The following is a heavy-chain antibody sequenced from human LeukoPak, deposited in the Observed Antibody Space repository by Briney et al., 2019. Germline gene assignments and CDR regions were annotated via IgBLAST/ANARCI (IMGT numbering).Heavy chain of an antibody. D-gene: IGHD3-10*01. V-gene: IGHV3-23*01. CDR3: AKGSSTYYYGSGSYTGDY. CDR2: ISGSGGST. CDR1: GFTFSSYA. J-gene: IGHJ4*02. Sequence: GGSLRLSCAASGFTFSSYAMSWVRQAPGKGLEWVSAISGSGGSTYYADSAKGRFTISRDNSKNTLYLQMNSLRAEDTAVYYCAKGSSTYYYGSGSYTGDYWGQGTLVTVSS.